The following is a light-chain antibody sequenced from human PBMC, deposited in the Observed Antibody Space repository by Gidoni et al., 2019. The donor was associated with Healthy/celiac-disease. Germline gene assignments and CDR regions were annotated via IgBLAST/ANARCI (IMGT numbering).Light chain of an antibody. Sequence: DLVMTQSPDYLAVSLGERATIKCKSSQSVLYSSNNKNYLAWYQQKPGQPPKLLIYWASTRESGVPDRFSGSGSGTDFTLTISSLQAEDVAVYYCQQYYSTLYTFGQGTKLEIK. CDR2: WAS. V-gene: IGKV4-1*01. CDR1: QSVLYSSNNKNY. CDR3: QQYYSTLYT. J-gene: IGKJ2*01.